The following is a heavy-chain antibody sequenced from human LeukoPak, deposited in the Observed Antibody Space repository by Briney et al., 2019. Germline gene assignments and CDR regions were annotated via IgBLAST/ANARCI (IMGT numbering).Heavy chain of an antibody. CDR1: GGPITSHY. Sequence: SETLSLTCTVSGGPITSHYWSWIRQPPGKGLEWIGYISTSGSTNYNPSLKSRVTISLDRSKNQFSLKLNSVTAADTAVYYCAKDDFWSGYWTGGWFDPWGQGTLVTVSS. CDR3: AKDDFWSGYWTGGWFDP. D-gene: IGHD3-3*01. V-gene: IGHV4-4*09. CDR2: ISTSGST. J-gene: IGHJ5*02.